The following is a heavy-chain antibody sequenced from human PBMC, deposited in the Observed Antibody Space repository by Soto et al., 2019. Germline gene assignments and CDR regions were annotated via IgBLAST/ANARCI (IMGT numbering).Heavy chain of an antibody. CDR3: ASSYGTSWYGDY. D-gene: IGHD6-13*01. V-gene: IGHV1-69*01. CDR2: IIPIIGTT. CDR1: GGTFNSYP. Sequence: QVQLVQSGAEVKKPGSSVKVSCKASGGTFNSYPITWVRQAPGQGLEWMGGIIPIIGTTNYAQKFQGRVTITADESTTTAYMELSSLGFEDTDVYYCASSYGTSWYGDYWGQGTLVTVSS. J-gene: IGHJ4*02.